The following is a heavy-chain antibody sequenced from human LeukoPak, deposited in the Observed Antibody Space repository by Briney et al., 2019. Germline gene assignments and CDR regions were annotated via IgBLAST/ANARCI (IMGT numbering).Heavy chain of an antibody. J-gene: IGHJ4*02. D-gene: IGHD5-12*01. CDR1: GYTLRSYF. V-gene: IGHV1-8*01. Sequence: ASVNVSCKASGYTLRSYFINWVRQATGQGLDWMGWMNPYSGDTDYAHMLQGRITMTRDPSITPAFPELSSLKSDDTAVYYCAGRYGRYSQGYFDYWGQGTLVTVSS. CDR3: AGRYGRYSQGYFDY. CDR2: MNPYSGDT.